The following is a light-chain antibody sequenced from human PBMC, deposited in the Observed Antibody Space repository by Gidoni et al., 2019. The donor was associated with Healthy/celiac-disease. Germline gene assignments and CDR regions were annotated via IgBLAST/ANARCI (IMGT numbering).Light chain of an antibody. J-gene: IGLJ2*01. V-gene: IGLV3-1*01. CDR3: QAWDSSTASVV. Sequence: SYELPQPPSVSVPPGQTASITCSGDKLGDKYACWYQQKPGQSPVLVIYQDSKRPSVIPERFSGSNSGNTATLTISGTQAMDEADYYCQAWDSSTASVVFGGGTKLTVL. CDR1: KLGDKY. CDR2: QDS.